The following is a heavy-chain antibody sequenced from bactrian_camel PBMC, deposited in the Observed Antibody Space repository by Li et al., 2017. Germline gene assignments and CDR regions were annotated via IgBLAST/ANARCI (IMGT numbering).Heavy chain of an antibody. CDR2: IDSGGST. D-gene: IGHD3*01. V-gene: IGHV3S53*01. Sequence: HVQLVESGGGSVQTGGSLRLSCAASGYTLSVRCMGWFRQAPGKEREGVAFIDSGGSTTYADSVKGRFTISSNYAKNMLYLQMNNLIPEDTAMYYCAAGGSPAATLWLSKFGYWGQGTQVTVS. CDR1: GYTLSVRC. J-gene: IGHJ6*01. CDR3: AAGGSPAATLWLSKFGY.